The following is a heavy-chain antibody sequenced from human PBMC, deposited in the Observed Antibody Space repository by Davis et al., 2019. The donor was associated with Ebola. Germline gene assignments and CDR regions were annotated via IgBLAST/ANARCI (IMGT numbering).Heavy chain of an antibody. CDR1: GGSISSSNW. CDR3: ARNLHSHYYMDV. CDR2: IYHSGST. J-gene: IGHJ6*03. V-gene: IGHV4-4*02. Sequence: MPSETLSLTCAVSGGSISSSNWWSWVRQPPGKGLEWIAEIYHSGSTNYNPSLKSRVTISVDKSKNQFSLKLSSVTAADTAVYYCARNLHSHYYMDVWGKGTTVTVSS. D-gene: IGHD5-18*01.